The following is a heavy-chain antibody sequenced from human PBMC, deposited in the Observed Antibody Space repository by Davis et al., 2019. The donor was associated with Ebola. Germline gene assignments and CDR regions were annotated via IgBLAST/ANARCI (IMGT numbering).Heavy chain of an antibody. J-gene: IGHJ4*02. D-gene: IGHD3-16*01. Sequence: GESLKISCAASGFSFSSYAMHWVRQAPGKGLEYVSGISSNGGSTYYANSVKGRFTISRDNSKNTLYLQMGSLRAEDMAVYYCARYDYVWGSYFWGQGTLVTVSS. V-gene: IGHV3-64*01. CDR1: GFSFSSYA. CDR3: ARYDYVWGSYF. CDR2: ISSNGGST.